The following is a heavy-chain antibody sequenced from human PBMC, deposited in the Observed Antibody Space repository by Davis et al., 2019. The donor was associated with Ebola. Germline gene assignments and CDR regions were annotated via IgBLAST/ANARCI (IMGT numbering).Heavy chain of an antibody. Sequence: ESLKISCTVSGDSISRYYWSWIRQAPGKTLEWIGYVYYEKAIYNPSLKSRVTIFSDTSKNSFSLRLTSVTAADTAIYFCARDNDPSGGRSKYRPPNAFDLWGRGTKVAVSS. V-gene: IGHV4-59*12. D-gene: IGHD1-26*01. J-gene: IGHJ3*01. CDR1: GDSISRYY. CDR3: ARDNDPSGGRSKYRPPNAFDL. CDR2: VYYEKA.